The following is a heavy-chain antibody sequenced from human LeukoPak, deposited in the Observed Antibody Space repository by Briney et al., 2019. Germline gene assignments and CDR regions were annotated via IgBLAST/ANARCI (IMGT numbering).Heavy chain of an antibody. J-gene: IGHJ6*03. CDR3: ARRRVRGTVVTGLDYYYYMDV. CDR1: GGSISSSSYY. CDR2: IYYSGST. Sequence: KPSETLSLTCTVSGGSISSSSYYWGWIRQPPGKGLEWIGSIYYSGSTYYNPSLKSRVTISVDTSKNQFSLKLSSVTAADTAVYYCARRRVRGTVVTGLDYYYYMDVWGKGTTVTVSS. V-gene: IGHV4-39*07. D-gene: IGHD4-23*01.